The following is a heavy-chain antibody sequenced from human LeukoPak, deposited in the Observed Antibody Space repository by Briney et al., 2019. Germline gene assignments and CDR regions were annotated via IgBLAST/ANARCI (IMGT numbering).Heavy chain of an antibody. CDR1: GVTFRIYD. V-gene: IGHV3-23*01. J-gene: IGHJ4*02. D-gene: IGHD2-21*02. Sequence: GGSLRLFCAASGVTFRIYDVSWVRQAPGKGREGVSTISGSGGGTYYADSVRGRFSTSRDNSKNTLYLQMNSLRAEDTAVYYCAKPAYCGGDCATFYFDYWGQGALVTVSS. CDR3: AKPAYCGGDCATFYFDY. CDR2: ISGSGGGT.